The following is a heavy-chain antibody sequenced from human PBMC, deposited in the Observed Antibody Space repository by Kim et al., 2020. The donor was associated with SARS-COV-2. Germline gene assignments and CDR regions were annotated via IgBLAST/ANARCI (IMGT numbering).Heavy chain of an antibody. Sequence: GGSLRLSCAASGFTFDDYAMHWVRQAPGKGLEWVSGISWNSGSIGYADSVKGRFTISRDNAKNSLYLQMNSLRAEDTALYYCAKDPGYSGKKTTFDYWGQGTLVTVSS. V-gene: IGHV3-9*01. J-gene: IGHJ4*02. CDR2: ISWNSGSI. CDR1: GFTFDDYA. CDR3: AKDPGYSGKKTTFDY. D-gene: IGHD5-12*01.